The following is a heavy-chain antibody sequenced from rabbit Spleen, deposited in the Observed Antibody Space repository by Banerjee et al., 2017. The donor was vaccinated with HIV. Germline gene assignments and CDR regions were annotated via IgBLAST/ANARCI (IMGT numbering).Heavy chain of an antibody. Sequence: QEQLVESGGGLVQPGGSLKLSCRASGFSFSNKAVMCWVRQAPGKGLEWIACINVITGKAVYASWTKGRFTFSKTSSTTVTLQMTSLTAADTATYFCARDGAGGSYFALWGPGTLVTVS. V-gene: IGHV1S45*01. CDR2: INVITGKA. J-gene: IGHJ4*01. CDR3: ARDGAGGSYFAL. CDR1: GFSFSNKAV. D-gene: IGHD8-1*01.